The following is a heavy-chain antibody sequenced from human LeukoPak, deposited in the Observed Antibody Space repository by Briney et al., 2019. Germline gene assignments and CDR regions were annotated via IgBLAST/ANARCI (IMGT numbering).Heavy chain of an antibody. CDR1: GGSFSGYY. V-gene: IGHV4-34*01. D-gene: IGHD5-12*01. Sequence: PSETLSLTCAVYGGSFSGYYWSWIRQPPGKGLEWIGEINHSGSTNYNPSLKSRVTISVDTSKNQFSLKLSSVTAADTAVYYCARDGGYSGYKVYFDYWGQGTLVTVSS. CDR3: ARDGGYSGYKVYFDY. J-gene: IGHJ4*02. CDR2: INHSGST.